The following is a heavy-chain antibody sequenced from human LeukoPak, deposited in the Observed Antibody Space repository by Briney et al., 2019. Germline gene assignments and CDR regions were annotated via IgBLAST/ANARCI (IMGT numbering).Heavy chain of an antibody. CDR2: VFYTGVT. CDR1: GGSISSSSYF. CDR3: ARVLRDGHNDPFDN. Sequence: SETLSLTCTVSGGSISSSSYFWGWIRQPPEKGLEWIGSVFYTGVTYYSPSLKSRVTLSVDTSKNHFSLRLTSVTAADAAVYYCARVLRDGHNDPFDNWGQGTLVTVSS. J-gene: IGHJ3*02. V-gene: IGHV4-39*01. D-gene: IGHD5-24*01.